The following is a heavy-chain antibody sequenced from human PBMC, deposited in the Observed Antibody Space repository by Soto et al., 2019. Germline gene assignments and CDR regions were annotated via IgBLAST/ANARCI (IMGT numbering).Heavy chain of an antibody. V-gene: IGHV1-18*01. CDR3: AMVDVYVTPSPQDV. J-gene: IGHJ6*02. D-gene: IGHD3-16*01. CDR2: INTYNGNT. Sequence: QVQLVQSRAEVKNPGASVKVSCKASGYSFTRYGIAWARQAPGQGLEWMGWINTYNGNTNYAQNRQCRVTLTTDTATSTAYMELTSLRSNDTAIYYCAMVDVYVTPSPQDVWGQGTTVIVSS. CDR1: GYSFTRYG.